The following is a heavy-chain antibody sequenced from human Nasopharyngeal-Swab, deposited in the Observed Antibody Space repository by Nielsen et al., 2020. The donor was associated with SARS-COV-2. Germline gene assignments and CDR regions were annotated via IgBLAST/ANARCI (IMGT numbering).Heavy chain of an antibody. J-gene: IGHJ3*02. V-gene: IGHV4-4*07. CDR1: GGSISSYY. CDR2: IYTSGST. CDR3: ARVRITMIVVVDAFDI. D-gene: IGHD3-22*01. Sequence: SETLSLTCTVSGGSISSYYWSWIRQPAGKGLEWIGRIYTSGSTNYNPSLKSRVTISVDTSKNQFSLKLSSVTAADTAVYYCARVRITMIVVVDAFDIWGQGTMVTVSS.